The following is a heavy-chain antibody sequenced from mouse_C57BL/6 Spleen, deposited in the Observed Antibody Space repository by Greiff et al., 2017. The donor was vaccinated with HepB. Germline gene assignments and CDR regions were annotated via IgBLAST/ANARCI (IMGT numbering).Heavy chain of an antibody. CDR3: ASSTGTRYFDY. V-gene: IGHV3-6*01. J-gene: IGHJ2*01. D-gene: IGHD4-1*02. Sequence: EVQLQESGPGLVKPSQSLSLTCSVTGYSITSGYYWNWIRQFPGNKLEWMGYISYDGSNNYNPSLKNRISITRDTSKNQFFLKLNSVTTEDTATYYCASSTGTRYFDYWGQGTTLTVSS. CDR1: GYSITSGYY. CDR2: ISYDGSN.